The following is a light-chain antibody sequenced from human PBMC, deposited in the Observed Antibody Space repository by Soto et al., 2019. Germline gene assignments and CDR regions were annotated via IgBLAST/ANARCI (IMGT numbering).Light chain of an antibody. CDR2: GAS. CDR1: QDISNY. CDR3: QQCDSLPLT. V-gene: IGKV1-33*01. J-gene: IGKJ4*01. Sequence: DIQMTQSPSSLSASVGDRVTITCQASQDISNYLNWYQQNVGKAPKLLIYGASNLETGVTLRFSGSGSGTEFNFTISSLQPEDIAVYFCQQCDSLPLTFGGGTKVEIK.